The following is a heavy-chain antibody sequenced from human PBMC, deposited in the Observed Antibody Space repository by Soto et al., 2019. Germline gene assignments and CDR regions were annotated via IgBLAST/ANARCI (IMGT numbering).Heavy chain of an antibody. Sequence: SETLSLTCTVSGGSISTSDYYWGWIRQPPGKGLEWTGNIYYSESASYNPPLKSRVAISIDTSKIQFSLKLSSVTATDTAVDDCVSGYPWVGLDHWAQGTLVTVSS. J-gene: IGHJ4*02. CDR1: GGSISTSDYY. V-gene: IGHV4-39*01. CDR2: IYYSESA. CDR3: VSGYPWVGLDH. D-gene: IGHD3-22*01.